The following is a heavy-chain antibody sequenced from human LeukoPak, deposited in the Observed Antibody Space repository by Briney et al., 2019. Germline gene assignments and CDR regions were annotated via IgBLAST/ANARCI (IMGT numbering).Heavy chain of an antibody. D-gene: IGHD3-3*01. Sequence: PGGSLRLSCAASGFTFISYSMNWVRQAPGKGLEWVSSISSSSSYIYYADSVKGRFTISRDNAKNSLYLQMNSLRAEDTAVYYCARDNRFLEWLQPYGMDVWGQGTTVTVSS. CDR3: ARDNRFLEWLQPYGMDV. CDR1: GFTFISYS. CDR2: ISSSSSYI. V-gene: IGHV3-21*01. J-gene: IGHJ6*02.